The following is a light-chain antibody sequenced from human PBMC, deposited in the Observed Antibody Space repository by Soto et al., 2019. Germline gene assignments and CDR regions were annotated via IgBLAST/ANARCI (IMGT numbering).Light chain of an antibody. V-gene: IGKV3-15*01. CDR3: QQYNKWWT. J-gene: IGKJ1*01. CDR2: GAS. CDR1: QSVSSN. Sequence: EIVMTQAPATLSASPGERRTLSCRASQSVSSNLAWYQQKPGQAPRXLMYGASTRATGIPARFSGSGSGTDFPLTISSLQSEDSALDDCQQYNKWWTFGQGTKVDIK.